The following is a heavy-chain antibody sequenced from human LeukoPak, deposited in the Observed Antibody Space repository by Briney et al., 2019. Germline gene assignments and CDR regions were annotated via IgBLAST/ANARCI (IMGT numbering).Heavy chain of an antibody. J-gene: IGHJ5*02. CDR2: IIPILGIA. Sequence: ASVKVSCKASGGTFSSYAISWVRQAPGQGLEWMGRIIPILGIANYAQKFQGKVTITADKSTSTAYMELSSLRSDDTAVYFCARGPRNDPWGQGTLVAVSS. V-gene: IGHV1-69*04. D-gene: IGHD1-14*01. CDR1: GGTFSSYA. CDR3: ARGPRNDP.